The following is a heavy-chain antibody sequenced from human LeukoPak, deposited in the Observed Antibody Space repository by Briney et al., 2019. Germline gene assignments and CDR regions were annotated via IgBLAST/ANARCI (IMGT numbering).Heavy chain of an antibody. CDR1: GYTFTGYY. J-gene: IGHJ5*02. CDR2: INPNSGGT. CDR3: ARAEILTGYYIWFDP. D-gene: IGHD3-9*01. V-gene: IGHV1-2*02. Sequence: ASVKVSCKASGYTFTGYYMHWVRQAPGQGLEWMGWINPNSGGTNYAQKFQGRVTMTRDTPISTAYMELSRLRSDDTAVYYCARAEILTGYYIWFDPWGQGTLVTVSS.